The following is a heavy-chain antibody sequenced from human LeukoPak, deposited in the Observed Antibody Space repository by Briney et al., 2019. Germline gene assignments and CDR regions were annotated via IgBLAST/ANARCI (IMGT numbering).Heavy chain of an antibody. CDR3: AKAVGGPSAHYDFWSGYSPFDY. V-gene: IGHV3-30*02. CDR2: IRYDGSNK. D-gene: IGHD3-3*01. J-gene: IGHJ4*02. CDR1: GFTFSSYG. Sequence: GGSLRLSCAASGFTFSSYGMHWVRQAPGKGLEWVAFIRYDGSNKYYADSVKGRFTISRDNSKNTLYLQMNSLRAEDTAVYYCAKAVGGPSAHYDFWSGYSPFDYWGQGTLVTVSS.